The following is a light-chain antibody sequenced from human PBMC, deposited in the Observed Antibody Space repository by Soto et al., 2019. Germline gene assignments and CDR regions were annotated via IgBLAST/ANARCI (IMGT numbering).Light chain of an antibody. CDR1: QSVSSN. Sequence: EIVMTQSPATLSVSPGERATLSCRASQSVSSNLAWYQQKPGQAPRLLFYGASTRATGIPARFSSSGSETEFTLTISRQHSEDFAVNYCQQYNNWPPWTFGQGTKVEIK. CDR3: QQYNNWPPWT. CDR2: GAS. V-gene: IGKV3-15*01. J-gene: IGKJ1*01.